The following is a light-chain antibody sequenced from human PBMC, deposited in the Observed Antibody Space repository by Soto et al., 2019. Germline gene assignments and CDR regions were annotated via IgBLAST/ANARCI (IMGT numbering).Light chain of an antibody. CDR2: DAS. J-gene: IGKJ4*01. V-gene: IGKV3-11*01. CDR3: QQRRNWPLT. Sequence: EIVLTQSPATLSLSPGERAPLSCRASQSVSSYLAWYQQKPGQAPRLLIYDASNRATGIPARFSGSGSWTDFTLTISSLEPEDFAVYYCQQRRNWPLTFGGGTKVEIK. CDR1: QSVSSY.